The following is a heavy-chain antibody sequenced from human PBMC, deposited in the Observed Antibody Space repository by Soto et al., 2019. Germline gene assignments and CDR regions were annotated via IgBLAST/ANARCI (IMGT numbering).Heavy chain of an antibody. CDR3: ARGHIPVYGPVPDYFDS. V-gene: IGHV4-34*02. CDR2: VTHSGST. CDR1: GGSLRGSY. D-gene: IGHD2-21*01. Sequence: QVHLQQWGAGLLKPSETLSLTCGVYGGSLRGSYWSWIRQPPGKALEWLEKVTHSGSTTFNPSLKSRVSVSVDTSDNQFSLKLTSVTAADTAVYYCARGHIPVYGPVPDYFDSWGQGTLVTVSS. J-gene: IGHJ4*02.